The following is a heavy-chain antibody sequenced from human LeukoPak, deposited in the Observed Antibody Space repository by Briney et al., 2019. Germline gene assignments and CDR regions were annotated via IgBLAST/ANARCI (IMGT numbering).Heavy chain of an antibody. D-gene: IGHD3-22*01. J-gene: IGHJ3*02. Sequence: SETLSLTCTVSGGSISSGGYYWSWIRQHPGKGLEWIGCIYYSGSTYYNPSLKSRVTISVDTSKNQFSLKLSSVTAADTAVYYCAREYYYDSSGYYPGAFDIWGQGTMVTVSS. CDR2: IYYSGST. V-gene: IGHV4-31*03. CDR1: GGSISSGGYY. CDR3: AREYYYDSSGYYPGAFDI.